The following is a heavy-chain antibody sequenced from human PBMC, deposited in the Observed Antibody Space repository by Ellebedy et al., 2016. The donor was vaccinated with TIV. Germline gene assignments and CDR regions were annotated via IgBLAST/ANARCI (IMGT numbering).Heavy chain of an antibody. CDR3: ARGLWDCSSTSCYNP. V-gene: IGHV1-8*01. J-gene: IGHJ5*02. CDR2: MNPNSGNT. D-gene: IGHD2-2*02. CDR1: GYTFTSYD. Sequence: ASVKVSXXASGYTFTSYDINWVRQATGQGLEWMGWMNPNSGNTGYAQKFQGRVTMTRNTSISTAYMELSSLRSEDTAVYYCARGLWDCSSTSCYNPWGQGTLVTVSS.